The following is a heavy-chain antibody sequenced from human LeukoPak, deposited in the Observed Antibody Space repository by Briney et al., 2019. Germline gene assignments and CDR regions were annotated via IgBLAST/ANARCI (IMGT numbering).Heavy chain of an antibody. CDR1: GFTVSSNY. D-gene: IGHD6-19*01. Sequence: GGSLRLSCAASGFTVSSNYMSWVRQAPGKGLEWVSGINWNGDSTGYADSVKGRFTISRDNAKNSLYLQLNSLRAEDTAFYYCARGLIAVAGLFDSWGQGTLVTVSS. V-gene: IGHV3-20*04. CDR3: ARGLIAVAGLFDS. CDR2: INWNGDST. J-gene: IGHJ4*02.